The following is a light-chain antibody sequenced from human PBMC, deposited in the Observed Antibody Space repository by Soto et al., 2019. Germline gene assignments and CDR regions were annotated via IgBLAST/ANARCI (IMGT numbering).Light chain of an antibody. Sequence: QSALTQPASVSGSPGQSITISCTGTSSDVGGYNYVSWYQQHPGKAPKLMIYDVSNRASGVSNRFSGSKSGNTASLTISGLQAEDEADYYCSSYTSSSPHVVFGRGTKLTVL. CDR3: SSYTSSSPHVV. V-gene: IGLV2-14*01. CDR1: SSDVGGYNY. CDR2: DVS. J-gene: IGLJ2*01.